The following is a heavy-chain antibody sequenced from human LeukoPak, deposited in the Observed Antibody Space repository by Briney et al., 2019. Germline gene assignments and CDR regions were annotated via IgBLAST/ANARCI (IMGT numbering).Heavy chain of an antibody. D-gene: IGHD6-13*01. CDR2: IWYDGSNK. J-gene: IGHJ3*02. V-gene: IGHV3-33*01. CDR3: AREQQLGYAFDI. Sequence: PGTSLRLSCAASGFTLSNYGMHWVRQAPGKGLEWVAVIWYDGSNKYYADSVKGRFTISRDNSKNTLYLQMNSLRAEDTAVYYCAREQQLGYAFDIWGQGTMVTVSS. CDR1: GFTLSNYG.